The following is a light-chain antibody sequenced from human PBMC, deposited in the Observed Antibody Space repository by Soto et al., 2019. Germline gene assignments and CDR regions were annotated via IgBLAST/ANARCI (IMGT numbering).Light chain of an antibody. CDR3: QHYNSYSEA. CDR1: HTVISF. CDR2: KAS. J-gene: IGKJ1*01. V-gene: IGKV1-5*03. Sequence: IQMTQSPSTLSGSVGDRFTITCRSSHTVISFLAWYQQKPGKAPKLLIYKASTLKSGVPSRFSGSGSGTEFTLTISSLQPDDFATYYCQHYNSYSEAFGQGTKVDIK.